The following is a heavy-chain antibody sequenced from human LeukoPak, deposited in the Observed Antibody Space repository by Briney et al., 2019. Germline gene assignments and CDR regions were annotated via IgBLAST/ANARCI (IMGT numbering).Heavy chain of an antibody. Sequence: ASVKVSCKASGYTFTSYDINRVRQATGQGLEWMGWMNPNSGNTGYAQKFQGRVTITADKSTSTAYMELSSLRSEDTAVYYCASVSAYCSSTSCYGTYYFDYWGQGTLVTVSS. V-gene: IGHV1-8*01. CDR3: ASVSAYCSSTSCYGTYYFDY. CDR2: MNPNSGNT. J-gene: IGHJ4*02. D-gene: IGHD2-2*01. CDR1: GYTFTSYD.